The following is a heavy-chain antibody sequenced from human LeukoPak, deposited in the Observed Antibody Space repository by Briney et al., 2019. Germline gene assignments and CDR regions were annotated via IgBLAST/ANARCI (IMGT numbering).Heavy chain of an antibody. V-gene: IGHV1-8*03. J-gene: IGHJ4*02. Sequence: ASVKVPCKASGYTFTSYDINWVRQATGQGLEWMGWMNPNSGNIGYAQKFQGRVTITRNTSISTAYMELSSLRTEDTAVYYCAKDFSVYYYDSRVFDYWGQGTLVTVSS. CDR1: GYTFTSYD. D-gene: IGHD3-22*01. CDR3: AKDFSVYYYDSRVFDY. CDR2: MNPNSGNI.